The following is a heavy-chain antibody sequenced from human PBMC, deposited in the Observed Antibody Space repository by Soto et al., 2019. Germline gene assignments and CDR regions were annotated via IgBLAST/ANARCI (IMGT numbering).Heavy chain of an antibody. J-gene: IGHJ6*02. Sequence: QVQLVESGGGVVQPGRSLRLSCVASGFTFSSHGMHWVRQAPGKGLEWIAVIWYDGSNKYYADSVKGRFTISRDNSKNTLYLQMNSLRADDTAVYYCARWGDDKKMDVWGQGTTVTVSS. CDR3: ARWGDDKKMDV. CDR2: IWYDGSNK. V-gene: IGHV3-33*01. CDR1: GFTFSSHG. D-gene: IGHD3-16*01.